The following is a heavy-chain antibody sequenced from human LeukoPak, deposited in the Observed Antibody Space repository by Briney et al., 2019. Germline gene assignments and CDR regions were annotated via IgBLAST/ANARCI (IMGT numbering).Heavy chain of an antibody. CDR3: ARVDISAVAATFDY. J-gene: IGHJ4*02. Sequence: PSETLSLTCTVSGGSISSYYWSWIRQPPGKGLEWIGYIYYSGSTNYNPSLKSRVTISVDTSKNQFSLKLSSVTAADTAVYYCARVDISAVAATFDYWGQGTLVTVSS. CDR2: IYYSGST. V-gene: IGHV4-59*01. D-gene: IGHD6-19*01. CDR1: GGSISSYY.